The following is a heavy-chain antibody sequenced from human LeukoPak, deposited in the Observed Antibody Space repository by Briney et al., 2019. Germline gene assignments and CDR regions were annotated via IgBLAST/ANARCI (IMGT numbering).Heavy chain of an antibody. Sequence: PGGSLRLSCVASGFPFSSYSFHWVRQAPGKGLEWVALLSYDGSIKHYADSVKGRFHLSRDNSKSSVYLQMDSLKADDTAVYYCARGVSSWYRIDYWGQGTLVTVSS. CDR1: GFPFSSYS. V-gene: IGHV3-30*01. CDR2: LSYDGSIK. J-gene: IGHJ4*02. D-gene: IGHD6-13*01. CDR3: ARGVSSWYRIDY.